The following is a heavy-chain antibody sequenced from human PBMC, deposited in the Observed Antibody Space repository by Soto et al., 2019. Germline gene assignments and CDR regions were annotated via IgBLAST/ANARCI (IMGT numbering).Heavy chain of an antibody. Sequence: PSQTLSLTCAISGDSVSSNSAAWNWIRQSPSRGLEWLGRTYYRSKWYNDYAVSVKSRITINPDTSKNQFSLQLNSVTPEDTAVYYCARGIFGVVIPDYYYYGMDAWGQGTTVTVSS. J-gene: IGHJ6*02. CDR2: TYYRSKWYN. V-gene: IGHV6-1*01. D-gene: IGHD3-3*01. CDR1: GDSVSSNSAA. CDR3: ARGIFGVVIPDYYYYGMDA.